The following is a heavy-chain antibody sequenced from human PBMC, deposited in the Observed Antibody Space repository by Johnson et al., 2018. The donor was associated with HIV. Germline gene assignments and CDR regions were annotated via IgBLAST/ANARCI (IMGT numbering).Heavy chain of an antibody. D-gene: IGHD6-13*01. CDR2: IRSKAYGGTP. Sequence: VQLVESGGGLVQPGRSLRVSCTTSGFTFGDYAMSWVRQAPGKGLEWVGFIRSKAYGGTPEYAASVKGRFTISRDDSKSIAHLQMNSLETEDTAVYYCATPYSSSWFYAFDIWGQGTMVTVSS. J-gene: IGHJ3*02. V-gene: IGHV3-49*04. CDR1: GFTFGDYA. CDR3: ATPYSSSWFYAFDI.